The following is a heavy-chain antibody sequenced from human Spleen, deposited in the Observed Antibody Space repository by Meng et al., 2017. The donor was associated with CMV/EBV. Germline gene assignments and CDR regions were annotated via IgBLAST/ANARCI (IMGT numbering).Heavy chain of an antibody. CDR2: IYHSGGT. CDR3: ARDPYATGWAG. J-gene: IGHJ4*02. D-gene: IGHD6-19*01. Sequence: MPLQESGPGLVKPSGTLSLTCAVSGGSISISTWWSWVRQPPGKGLEWIGEIYHSGGTNYNPSLRGRVTISLDKSKNQFSPTLRSVTAADTAVYYCARDPYATGWAGWGQGTLVTVSS. CDR1: GGSISISTW. V-gene: IGHV4-4*02.